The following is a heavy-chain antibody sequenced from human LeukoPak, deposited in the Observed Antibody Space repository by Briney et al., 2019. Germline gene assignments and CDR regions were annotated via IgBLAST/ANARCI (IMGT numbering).Heavy chain of an antibody. V-gene: IGHV3-30-3*01. J-gene: IGHJ4*02. CDR1: GFTFSSYA. Sequence: GGSLRLSCAASGFTFSSYAMHWVRQAPGKGLEWVAVISYDGSNKYYADSVKGRFTISRDNSKNTLYLQMNSLRAEDTAVYYCARGRLNSYFDYWGQGTLVTVPS. CDR3: ARGRLNSYFDY. CDR2: ISYDGSNK. D-gene: IGHD1-1*01.